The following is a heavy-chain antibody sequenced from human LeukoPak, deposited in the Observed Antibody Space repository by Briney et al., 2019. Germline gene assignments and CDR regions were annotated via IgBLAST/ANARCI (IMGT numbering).Heavy chain of an antibody. CDR2: IKQDGSEQ. J-gene: IGHJ4*02. CDR3: ARGPTRANSSDY. Sequence: PGGSLRLSCAASGFTFSNYWMTWVRQAPGKGLEWVASIKQDGSEQYFVDSVKGRFTISRNNAKNCLYLQMNSLTAEDTAVYYCARGPTRANSSDYWGQGTLVTVSS. CDR1: GFTFSNYW. V-gene: IGHV3-7*01. D-gene: IGHD2/OR15-2a*01.